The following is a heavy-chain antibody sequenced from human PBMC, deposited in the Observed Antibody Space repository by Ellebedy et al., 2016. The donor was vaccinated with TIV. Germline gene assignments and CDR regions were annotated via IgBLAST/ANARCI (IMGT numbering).Heavy chain of an antibody. V-gene: IGHV3-23*01. CDR3: ARDLDRDGYNLNY. CDR1: GFTFSNYA. J-gene: IGHJ4*02. CDR2: ISGSGGST. Sequence: GESLKISCTASGFTFSNYAMSWVRQGPGKGLKWVSGISGSGGSTYYADSVKGRFTISRDNSKNTLYLQMNSLRAEDTAVYYCARDLDRDGYNLNYWGQGTLVTVSS. D-gene: IGHD5-24*01.